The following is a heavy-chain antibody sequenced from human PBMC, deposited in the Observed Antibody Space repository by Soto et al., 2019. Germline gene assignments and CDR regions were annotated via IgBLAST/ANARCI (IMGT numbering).Heavy chain of an antibody. Sequence: GSLRLSCAVSGLTLRSYYMDWVRQAPGRGLEWVSSISPSSSFLNYGDSVKGRFTISRDNAKSSVSLQMNSLRAEDTAVYYCARVGTDYGSGSPYYSDYWGQGTLVTVSS. D-gene: IGHD3-10*01. V-gene: IGHV3-21*06. CDR1: GLTLRSYY. CDR3: ARVGTDYGSGSPYYSDY. J-gene: IGHJ4*02. CDR2: ISPSSSFL.